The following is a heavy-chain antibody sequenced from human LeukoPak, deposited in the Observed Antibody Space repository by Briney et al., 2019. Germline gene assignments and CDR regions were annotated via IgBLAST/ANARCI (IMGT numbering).Heavy chain of an antibody. CDR3: ARDLSDYYGSGSYRPIDAFDI. D-gene: IGHD3-10*01. CDR2: IYYSGNT. V-gene: IGHV4-31*03. CDR1: GGSISSGGYY. Sequence: SETLSLTCTVSGGSISSGGYYWSWIRQHPGKGLEWIGYIYYSGNTYYNPSLKSRVTISVDTSKNQFSLRLSSVTAADTAVYYCARDLSDYYGSGSYRPIDAFDIWGQGTMVTVSS. J-gene: IGHJ3*02.